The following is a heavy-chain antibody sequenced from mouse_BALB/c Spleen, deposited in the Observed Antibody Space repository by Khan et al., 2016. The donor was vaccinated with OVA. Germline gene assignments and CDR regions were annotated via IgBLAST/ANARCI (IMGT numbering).Heavy chain of an antibody. V-gene: IGHV1-7*01. CDR2: INPSTDYT. Sequence: QMQLEESGTELAKPGASVKMSCKASGYTFISSWMHWVKQRPGQGLEWIGYINPSTDYTEYNQKFKDKATLTTDKSSNTAYMQLSSLTSEDSAVXYCARRGLYGIVVYWGQGTRVTVSA. CDR3: ARRGLYGIVVY. J-gene: IGHJ3*01. D-gene: IGHD2-1*01. CDR1: GYTFISSW.